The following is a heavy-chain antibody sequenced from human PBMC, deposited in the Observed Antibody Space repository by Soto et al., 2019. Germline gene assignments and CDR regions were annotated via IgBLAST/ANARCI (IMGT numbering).Heavy chain of an antibody. CDR3: ASMLDYGETYQVPFDY. CDR2: IIPIFGTA. Sequence: ASVKVSCKASGGTFSSYAISWVRQAPGQGLEWMGGIIPIFGTANYAQKFQGRVTITADESTSTAYMELSSLRSEDTAVYYCASMLDYGETYQVPFDYWGQGTLVTVSS. V-gene: IGHV1-69*13. J-gene: IGHJ4*02. D-gene: IGHD4-17*01. CDR1: GGTFSSYA.